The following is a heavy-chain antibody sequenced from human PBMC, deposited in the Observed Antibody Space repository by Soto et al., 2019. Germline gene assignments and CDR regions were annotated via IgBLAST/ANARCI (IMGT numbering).Heavy chain of an antibody. V-gene: IGHV3-30*03. CDR3: ATKARVTTYLYYGIDV. CDR1: GLTFNTSG. J-gene: IGHJ6*02. D-gene: IGHD1-1*01. Sequence: GGSLRLSCEVSGLTFNTSGMHWVRRAPGKGLEWLAVISYGGATQYYGDTVKGRFTISRDNCKNTLFLHMARLRGEDTAMYYCATKARVTTYLYYGIDVWGLWTKVTVSS. CDR2: ISYGGATQ.